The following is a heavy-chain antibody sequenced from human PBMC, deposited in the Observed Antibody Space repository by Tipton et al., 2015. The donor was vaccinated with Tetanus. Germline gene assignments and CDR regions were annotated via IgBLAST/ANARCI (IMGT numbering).Heavy chain of an antibody. CDR2: IYYSGST. D-gene: IGHD2-2*01. J-gene: IGHJ2*01. V-gene: IGHV4-59*08. CDR1: GGSLSTYF. Sequence: LSLTCSVSGGSLSTYFWTWIRQPPGKGLEWIGYIYYSGSTNYNPSLKGRVTISVDTSKNQFSLKLSSVTAADTAVYYCARPHYQYWYFDLWGRGTLVTVSS. CDR3: ARPHYQYWYFDL.